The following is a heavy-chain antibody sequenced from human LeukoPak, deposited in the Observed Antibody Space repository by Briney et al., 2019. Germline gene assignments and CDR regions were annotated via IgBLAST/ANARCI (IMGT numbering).Heavy chain of an antibody. CDR1: GFTFSSYA. D-gene: IGHD2-2*01. J-gene: IGHJ6*01. Sequence: GGSLRLSCAASGFTFSSYAMSWVRQAPGKGLEWVSAISGSGGSTYYADSVKGRFTISRDNSENTLYLQMNSLRAEDTAVYYCAKARGNIVVVPADVWGQGTTVTVSS. CDR2: ISGSGGST. V-gene: IGHV3-23*01. CDR3: AKARGNIVVVPADV.